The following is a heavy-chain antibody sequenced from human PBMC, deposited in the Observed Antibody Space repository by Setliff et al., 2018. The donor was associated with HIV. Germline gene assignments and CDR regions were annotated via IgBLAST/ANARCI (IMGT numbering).Heavy chain of an antibody. D-gene: IGHD6-6*01. CDR2: INNDTTTT. J-gene: IGHJ4*02. CDR3: AMFSSSSG. V-gene: IGHV3-74*01. Sequence: GGSLRLSCAASGFTFSRHWMHWVRQAPGQGLVWVSGINNDTTTTTYADSVKGRFSISRDNAKNTLYLQMNGLRGEDTAVYYCAMFSSSSGWGQGTQVTVSS. CDR1: GFTFSRHW.